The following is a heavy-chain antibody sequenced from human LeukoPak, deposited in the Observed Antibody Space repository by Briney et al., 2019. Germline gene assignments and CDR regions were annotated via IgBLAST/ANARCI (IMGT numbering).Heavy chain of an antibody. CDR1: GFPFTDAW. CDR3: LWMGKTVGGFDI. J-gene: IGHJ4*02. V-gene: IGHV3-15*01. Sequence: GGSLRLSCAASGFPFTDAWMSWVRQAPGKGLEWLGRIKSKGGGGTTDYAAPVKGRFTISRDDSKNTMFLQMNSLQTGDTAVYYCLWMGKTVGGFDIWGQGTLVTVSS. D-gene: IGHD4-23*01. CDR2: IKSKGGGGTT.